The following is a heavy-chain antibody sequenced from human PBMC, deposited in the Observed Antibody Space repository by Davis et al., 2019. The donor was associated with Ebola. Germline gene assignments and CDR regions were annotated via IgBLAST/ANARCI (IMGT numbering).Heavy chain of an antibody. J-gene: IGHJ4*02. V-gene: IGHV3-30-3*01. Sequence: GESLKISCAASGFTFSNFPMHWVRQAPGKGLDWVAVISYDGSNKFYADSVKGRFTISRDNSKNTLYLQMNSLRAEDTALYYCAKAHGVTTSPFDYWGQGTLVTVSS. CDR1: GFTFSNFP. D-gene: IGHD4-17*01. CDR2: ISYDGSNK. CDR3: AKAHGVTTSPFDY.